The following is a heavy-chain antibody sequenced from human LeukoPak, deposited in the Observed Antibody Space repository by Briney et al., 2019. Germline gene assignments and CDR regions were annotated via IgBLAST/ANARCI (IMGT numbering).Heavy chain of an antibody. CDR1: GYTFTGYY. Sequence: ASVKVSCKASGYTFTGYYMHCVRQAPGQGLEWMGWINPNSGGTNYAQKFQGRVTMTRDTSISTAYMELSRLRSDDTAVYYCARGVVVVVAAYYFNYWGQGTLVTVSS. CDR2: INPNSGGT. J-gene: IGHJ4*02. D-gene: IGHD2-15*01. CDR3: ARGVVVVVAAYYFNY. V-gene: IGHV1-2*02.